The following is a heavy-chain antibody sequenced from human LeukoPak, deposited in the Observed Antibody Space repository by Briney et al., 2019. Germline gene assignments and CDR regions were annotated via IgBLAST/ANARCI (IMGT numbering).Heavy chain of an antibody. V-gene: IGHV4-59*12. D-gene: IGHD6-13*01. CDR3: ARGPSSGAAAASDY. CDR1: GGSISSYY. Sequence: PSETLSLTCIVSGGSISSYYWSWIRQPPGKGLEWIGNIYYSGSTNYNPSLKSRVTISVDTSKNQFSLKLSSVTAADTAVYYCARGPSSGAAAASDYWGQGTLVTVSS. CDR2: IYYSGST. J-gene: IGHJ4*02.